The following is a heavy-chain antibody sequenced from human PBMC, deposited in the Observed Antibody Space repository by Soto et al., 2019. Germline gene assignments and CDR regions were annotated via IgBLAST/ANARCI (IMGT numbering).Heavy chain of an antibody. Sequence: EVQLLESGGGLLQPGGSLRLSCAASGFTFSSYAMSWVRQAPGKGLEWVSAISGSGGSTYYADSVKGRFTISRDNSKNTLYLQMNSLRAEDTAVYYCAKNGDFGVVIVPYYYYGMDVWGQGTTVTVSS. D-gene: IGHD3-3*01. CDR3: AKNGDFGVVIVPYYYYGMDV. CDR1: GFTFSSYA. CDR2: ISGSGGST. V-gene: IGHV3-23*01. J-gene: IGHJ6*02.